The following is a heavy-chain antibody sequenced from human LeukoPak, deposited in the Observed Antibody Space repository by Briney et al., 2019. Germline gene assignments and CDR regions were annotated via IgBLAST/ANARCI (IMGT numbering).Heavy chain of an antibody. J-gene: IGHJ4*02. CDR2: INPYNGNT. V-gene: IGHV1-2*02. CDR1: GYTFTGYY. D-gene: IGHD3-16*01. Sequence: ASVKVSCKASGYTFTGYYMHWVRRAPGQGLEWMGWINPYNGNTNYAEKFQSRVTLTVDTSRTAASMELMGLTSDDTAVYYCARSSGGFYINRFDYWGQGTHVTVTS. CDR3: ARSSGGFYINRFDY.